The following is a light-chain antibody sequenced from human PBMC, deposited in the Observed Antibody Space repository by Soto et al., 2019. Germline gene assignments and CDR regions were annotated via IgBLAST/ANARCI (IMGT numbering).Light chain of an antibody. J-gene: IGKJ3*01. Sequence: DIVMTQSPLSLPVTPGEPASISCRSSQSLLHINGFKYLNWYLQKPGQSPQLLIHLGSYRASGVPDRFSGSGSGTDFTLRITRVEAEDVGLYYCMQALQTPFTFGPGTKVDIK. V-gene: IGKV2-28*01. CDR1: QSLLHINGFKY. CDR3: MQALQTPFT. CDR2: LGS.